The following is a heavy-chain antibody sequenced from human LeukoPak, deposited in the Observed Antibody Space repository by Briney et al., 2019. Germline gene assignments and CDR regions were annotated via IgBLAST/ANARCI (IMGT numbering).Heavy chain of an antibody. CDR2: IYSDDST. V-gene: IGHV3-66*01. J-gene: IGHJ4*02. CDR3: ARVIGGGYFDF. Sequence: QPGRSLRLSCAASGFTFSSYGMHWVRQAPGKGLEWVSVIYSDDSTYYADSVKGRFTISRDISKNTLYLQMNSLRAEDTAVYYCARVIGGGYFDFWGQGTLVTVSS. CDR1: GFTFSSYG. D-gene: IGHD3-10*01.